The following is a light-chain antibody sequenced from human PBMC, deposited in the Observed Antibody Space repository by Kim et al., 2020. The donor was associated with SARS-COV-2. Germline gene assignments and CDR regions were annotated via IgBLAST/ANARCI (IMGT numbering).Light chain of an antibody. Sequence: GASVKLTCPLSSGHSSYAIAWHQQQPEKGPRYLMKLNSDGSHSKGDGIPDRFSGSSSGAERYLTISSLQSEDEADYYCQTWGTGIVFGEGTQLTVL. CDR3: QTWGTGIV. CDR2: LNSDGSH. J-gene: IGLJ3*02. V-gene: IGLV4-69*01. CDR1: SGHSSYA.